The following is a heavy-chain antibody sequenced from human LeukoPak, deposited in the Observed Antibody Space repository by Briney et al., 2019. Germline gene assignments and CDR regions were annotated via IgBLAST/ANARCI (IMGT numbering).Heavy chain of an antibody. Sequence: ASVKVSCKASGYTFTSYYMHWVRQAPGQGLEWMGIINPSGGNTNYAQKFQGRVTMTRDTSTGTVFMELNSLRSEDTAVYYCARDPGFDYWGQGTLVTVSS. CDR1: GYTFTSYY. CDR3: ARDPGFDY. CDR2: INPSGGNT. V-gene: IGHV1-46*01. J-gene: IGHJ4*02.